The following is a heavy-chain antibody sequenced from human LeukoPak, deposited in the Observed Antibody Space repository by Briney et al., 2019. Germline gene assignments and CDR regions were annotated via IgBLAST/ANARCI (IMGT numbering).Heavy chain of an antibody. Sequence: GASVKVSCKASGYTLSTYGISWVRQAPGQGHEWMAWINAYNGDTNYAQKLQGRVTLTTETSTSTAYMELRSLRSDDTAVYYCARDGSGVWFDYWGQGTLVTVSS. V-gene: IGHV1-18*01. D-gene: IGHD3-10*01. CDR3: ARDGSGVWFDY. CDR2: INAYNGDT. J-gene: IGHJ4*02. CDR1: GYTLSTYG.